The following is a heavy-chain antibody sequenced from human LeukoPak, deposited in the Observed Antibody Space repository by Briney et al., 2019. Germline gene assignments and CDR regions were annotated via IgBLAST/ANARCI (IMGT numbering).Heavy chain of an antibody. Sequence: GGSLSLSCSVSGFTFNKYWMHWVRQAPGKGLVWVSRINTDGSATNYADFVKGRITISRDNARNTLYLQMNGLRVEDTARYYCARESAIVRVPFDNWGQGTLVTVSS. J-gene: IGHJ4*02. CDR2: INTDGSAT. CDR3: ARESAIVRVPFDN. CDR1: GFTFNKYW. V-gene: IGHV3-74*01. D-gene: IGHD2/OR15-2a*01.